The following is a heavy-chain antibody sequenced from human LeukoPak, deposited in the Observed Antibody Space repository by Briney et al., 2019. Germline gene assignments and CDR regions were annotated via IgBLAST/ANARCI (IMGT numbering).Heavy chain of an antibody. D-gene: IGHD2-15*01. CDR2: IKQDGSEK. CDR1: GFTFSSYW. V-gene: IGHV3-7*01. J-gene: IGHJ4*02. Sequence: GGSLRLSCAASGFTFSSYWMSWVRQAPGKGLEWVANIKQDGSEKYYVDSVKGRFTISRDNAKNSLYLQMNSLRVEDTAVYYCARVLETDCSGGSCYSGFDYWGQGTLVTVSS. CDR3: ARVLETDCSGGSCYSGFDY.